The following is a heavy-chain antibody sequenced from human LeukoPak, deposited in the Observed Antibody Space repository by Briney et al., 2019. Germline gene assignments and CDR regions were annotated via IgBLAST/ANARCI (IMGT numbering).Heavy chain of an antibody. V-gene: IGHV3-48*04. CDR2: ISSATSAI. J-gene: IGHJ5*02. CDR1: GFTFGSTG. Sequence: EGSLRLSCAASGFTFGSTGMNWVRQAPGKGLAWVSYISSATSAIYYADSVKGRFTISRDNAKNSLYLQMNSLRAEDTAVYYCARDVTYYGGDWFDPWGQGTLVTVSS. D-gene: IGHD4-23*01. CDR3: ARDVTYYGGDWFDP.